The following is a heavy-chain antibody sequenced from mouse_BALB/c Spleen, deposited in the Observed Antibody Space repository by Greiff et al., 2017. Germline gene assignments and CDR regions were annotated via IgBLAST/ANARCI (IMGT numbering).Heavy chain of an antibody. CDR1: GFTFSSYA. CDR3: ARGQSDYDLYYYAMDY. V-gene: IGHV5-6-5*01. CDR2: ISSGGST. D-gene: IGHD2-4*01. J-gene: IGHJ4*01. Sequence: EVHLVESGGGLVKPGGSLKLSCAASGFTFSSYAMSWVRQTPEKRLEWVASISSGGSTYYPDSVKGRFTISRDNARNILYLQMSSLRSEDTAMYYCARGQSDYDLYYYAMDYWGQGTSVTVSS.